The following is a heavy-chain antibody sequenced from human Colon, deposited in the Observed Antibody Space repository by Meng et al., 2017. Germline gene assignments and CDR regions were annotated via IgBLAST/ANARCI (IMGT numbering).Heavy chain of an antibody. D-gene: IGHD4-17*01. CDR1: VGSISSGDYY. V-gene: IGHV4-30-4*01. CDR3: ARGPTTYFDY. CDR2: IYYSGRT. Sequence: QVQLQQSGPGPAKPSPTLSITCTVSVGSISSGDYYWSWIRQPPGKGLEWIGYIYYSGRTYYNPSLKSRVTTSVDTSKNQFSLKASSVTAADTAVYYCARGPTTYFDYWGQGTLVTVSS. J-gene: IGHJ4*02.